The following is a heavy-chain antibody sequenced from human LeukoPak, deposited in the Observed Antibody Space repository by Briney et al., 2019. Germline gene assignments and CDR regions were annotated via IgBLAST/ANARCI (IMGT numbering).Heavy chain of an antibody. V-gene: IGHV3-33*06. Sequence: TGGSLRLACAASGVTFSSYGMHWVRQAQGKGMEWVAVIWYDGSNKYYADSVKGRFTISRDNSKNTLYLQTNSMRAEDTAVYYCAKPPVVAVAGLYFDYWGQGTLVTVSS. D-gene: IGHD6-19*01. CDR1: GVTFSSYG. J-gene: IGHJ4*02. CDR3: AKPPVVAVAGLYFDY. CDR2: IWYDGSNK.